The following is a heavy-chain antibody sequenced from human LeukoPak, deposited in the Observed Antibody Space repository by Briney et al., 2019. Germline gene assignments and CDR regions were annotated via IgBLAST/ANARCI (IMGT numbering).Heavy chain of an antibody. CDR2: IKQDGSEK. CDR3: ARRYSGSSGNFDY. J-gene: IGHJ4*02. Sequence: PGGSLRLSCAASGFTFSSYWMTWVRQAPGKGPEWVANIKQDGSEKYYVDSVEGRFTISRDNAKNSLYLQMNSLRAEDTAVYYCARRYSGSSGNFDYWGQGTLVTVSS. CDR1: GFTFSSYW. D-gene: IGHD3-10*01. V-gene: IGHV3-7*01.